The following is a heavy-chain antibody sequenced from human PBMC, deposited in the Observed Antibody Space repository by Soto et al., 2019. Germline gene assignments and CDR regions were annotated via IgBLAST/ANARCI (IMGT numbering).Heavy chain of an antibody. CDR2: ISGSGGST. J-gene: IGHJ5*02. V-gene: IGHV3-23*01. CDR1: GFTFSSYA. CDR3: AKEAPYSSSWYFNWFDP. D-gene: IGHD6-13*01. Sequence: PGESLRLSCAASGFTFSSYAMSWVREAPGKGLEWVSAISGSGGSTYYADSVKGRFTISRDNSKNTLYLQMNSLRAEDTAVYYCAKEAPYSSSWYFNWFDPWGQGTLVTVSS.